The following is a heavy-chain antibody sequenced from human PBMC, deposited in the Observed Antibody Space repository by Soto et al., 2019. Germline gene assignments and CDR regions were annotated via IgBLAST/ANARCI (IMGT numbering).Heavy chain of an antibody. V-gene: IGHV3-30-3*01. CDR3: AREIYGALDY. CDR2: ISYDGSIK. D-gene: IGHD4-17*01. CDR1: GFTFSSYA. Sequence: QVQLVESGGGVVQPGRSLRLSCAASGFTFSSYAMHWVRQAPGKGLEWVAVISYDGSIKYYADSVKGRFTISRDNSKNTLYLQMNSLRAEDTAVYYCAREIYGALDYWGQGTLVTVSS. J-gene: IGHJ4*02.